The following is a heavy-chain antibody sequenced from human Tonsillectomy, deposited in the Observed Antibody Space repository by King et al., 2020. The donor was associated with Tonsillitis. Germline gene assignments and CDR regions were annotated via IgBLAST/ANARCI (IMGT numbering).Heavy chain of an antibody. D-gene: IGHD3/OR15-3a*01. CDR3: AKITDFDFRLDP. V-gene: IGHV3-23*04. Sequence: VQLVESGGGLVQPGGSLRLSCAASGFTFTTFAMSWVRQAPGKGLEWVSSISASVDSTYYADSVKGRFTISRDNSKNTLFLQVNTLRAEDTAVYYCAKITDFDFRLDPWGQGTLVTVSS. CDR2: ISASVDST. J-gene: IGHJ5*02. CDR1: GFTFTTFA.